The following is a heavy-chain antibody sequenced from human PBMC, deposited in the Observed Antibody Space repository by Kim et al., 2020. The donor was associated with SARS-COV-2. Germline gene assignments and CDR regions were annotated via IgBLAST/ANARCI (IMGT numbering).Heavy chain of an antibody. CDR1: GFTFSSYA. CDR2: ISGSGGST. V-gene: IGHV3-23*01. CDR3: AKNAFGGVIVTGDPFDY. J-gene: IGHJ4*02. Sequence: GGSLRLSCAASGFTFSSYAMSWVRQAPGKGLEWVSAISGSGGSTYYADSVKGRFTISRDNSKNTLYLQMNSLRAEDTAVYYCAKNAFGGVIVTGDPFDYWAREPWSPSPQ. D-gene: IGHD3-16*02.